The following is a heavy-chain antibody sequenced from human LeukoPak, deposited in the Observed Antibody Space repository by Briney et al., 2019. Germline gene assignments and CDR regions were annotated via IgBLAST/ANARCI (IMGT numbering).Heavy chain of an antibody. CDR2: INSDGSST. V-gene: IGHV3-74*01. CDR1: GFTFSSYW. CDR3: AQSTLYYDFWSGYSNLDY. D-gene: IGHD3-3*01. J-gene: IGHJ4*02. Sequence: GGSLRLSCAASGFTFSSYWMHWVRQAPGKGLVWVSRINSDGSSTSYADSVKGRFTISRDNAKNTLYLQMNSLRAEDTAVYYCAQSTLYYDFWSGYSNLDYWGQGTLVTVSS.